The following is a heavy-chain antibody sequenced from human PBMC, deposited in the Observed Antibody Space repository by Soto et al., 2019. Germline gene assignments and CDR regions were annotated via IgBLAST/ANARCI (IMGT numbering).Heavy chain of an antibody. V-gene: IGHV4-39*01. CDR1: GATINRGSYY. CDR2: IYYSGNA. Sequence: QLQLQESGPGLVKPPETLSLTCSVSGATINRGSYYWGWVRQPPGKGLEWIGSIYYSGNAYYSPSLKNRVTISVDTSKNQFSLKVNSVTSADTAVYYCVRASTLDYWGLGILVTVSS. CDR3: VRASTLDY. J-gene: IGHJ4*02.